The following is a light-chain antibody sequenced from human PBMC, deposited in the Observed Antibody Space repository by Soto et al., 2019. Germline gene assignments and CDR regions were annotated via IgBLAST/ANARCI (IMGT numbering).Light chain of an antibody. Sequence: DIEMTQSPSALSASIGDTVTITCRASANINNWLAWYQQKPGRAPKLLIYEASSLQIGVSSRFSGSRSGPDFTLTIRSLQADDFATYYCQKYSSFPHPFAQGTK. CDR3: QKYSSFPHP. CDR1: ANINNW. J-gene: IGKJ2*01. CDR2: EAS. V-gene: IGKV1-5*01.